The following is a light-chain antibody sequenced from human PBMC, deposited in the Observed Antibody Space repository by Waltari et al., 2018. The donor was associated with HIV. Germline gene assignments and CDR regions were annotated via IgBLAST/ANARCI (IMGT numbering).Light chain of an antibody. J-gene: IGLJ1*01. CDR2: SNN. Sequence: QSVLTQPPSASGTPGQRVTISCSGSSSNIGKNTVNWYQQLPGTAPKLLIYSNNPRPSGAPDRFSGSKSGTSASLAISGLQSEDEADYYCAAWDDSLKGYVFGPGTEVSVL. CDR3: AAWDDSLKGYV. V-gene: IGLV1-44*01. CDR1: SSNIGKNT.